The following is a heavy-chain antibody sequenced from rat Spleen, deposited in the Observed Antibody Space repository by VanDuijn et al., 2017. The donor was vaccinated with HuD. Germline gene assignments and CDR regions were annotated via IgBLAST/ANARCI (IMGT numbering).Heavy chain of an antibody. CDR3: ARGGELDWFAY. CDR1: GFSLSSNG. V-gene: IGHV2S12*01. J-gene: IGHJ3*01. CDR2: MSSGGNS. Sequence: QVQLKESGPGLVQPSQTLSLTCTVSGFSLSSNGVSWVRQPPGKGLEWIAAMSSGGNSYYNSALKSRLSISRDTSNNQVFLEMSSLQTEDTATYYCARGGELDWFAYWGQGTLVTVSS. D-gene: IGHD1-10*01.